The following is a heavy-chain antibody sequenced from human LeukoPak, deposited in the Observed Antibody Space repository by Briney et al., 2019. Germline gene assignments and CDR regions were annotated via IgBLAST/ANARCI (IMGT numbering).Heavy chain of an antibody. J-gene: IGHJ4*02. CDR1: GGSISSSSYY. Sequence: SETLSLTCTVSGGSISSSSYYWGWIRQPPGKGLEWIGSIYYSGSTYYNPSLKSRVTISVDTSKNQFSLKLSSVTAADTAVYYCASIYDSSGYYSVDYWGQGTLVTVSS. D-gene: IGHD3-22*01. CDR3: ASIYDSSGYYSVDY. V-gene: IGHV4-39*01. CDR2: IYYSGST.